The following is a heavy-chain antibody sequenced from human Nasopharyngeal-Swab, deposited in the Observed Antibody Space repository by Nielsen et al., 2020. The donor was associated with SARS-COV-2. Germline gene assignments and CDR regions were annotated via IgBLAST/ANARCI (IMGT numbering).Heavy chain of an antibody. V-gene: IGHV3-23*01. J-gene: IGHJ4*02. Sequence: GESLKISCAASGFTFSSYAITWVRQAPGKGLEWVPWTGGTGDTNFADSVKGRFTISRDNSKNTVDLQMNSLRVEDTAVYYCARDGGDSTSLGDYWGQGTQVTVSS. CDR1: GFTFSSYA. CDR2: TGGTGDT. D-gene: IGHD6-13*01. CDR3: ARDGGDSTSLGDY.